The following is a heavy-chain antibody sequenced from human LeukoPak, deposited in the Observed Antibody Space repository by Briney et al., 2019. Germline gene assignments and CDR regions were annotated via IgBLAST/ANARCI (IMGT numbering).Heavy chain of an antibody. Sequence: GGSLRLSCAASGFTFSSYGMHWVRQAPGKGLEWVAVISFDGSNKYYADSVKGRFTISRDNSKNTLYLQMNSLRAEDTAVYYCAREELGSSLGFDPWGQGTLVTVSS. CDR1: GFTFSSYG. CDR3: AREELGSSLGFDP. D-gene: IGHD3-16*01. J-gene: IGHJ5*02. CDR2: ISFDGSNK. V-gene: IGHV3-30*03.